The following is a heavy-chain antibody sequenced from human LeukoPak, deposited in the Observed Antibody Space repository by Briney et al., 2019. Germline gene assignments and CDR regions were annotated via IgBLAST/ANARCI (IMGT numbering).Heavy chain of an antibody. V-gene: IGHV3-21*01. J-gene: IGHJ6*03. Sequence: PGGSLRLSCAASGFTFSSFSMNWVRQVPGKGLGWVSSIISSSSYIYYADSVKGRFTISRDNAKNSLYLQMNSLRAEDTAVYYCAREGTYGDYGIYYYYMDVWGKGTTVTVSS. CDR2: IISSSSYI. CDR3: AREGTYGDYGIYYYYMDV. D-gene: IGHD4-17*01. CDR1: GFTFSSFS.